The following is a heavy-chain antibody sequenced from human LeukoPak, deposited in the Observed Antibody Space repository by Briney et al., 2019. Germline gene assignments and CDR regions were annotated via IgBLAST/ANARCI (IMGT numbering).Heavy chain of an antibody. D-gene: IGHD5-18*01. Sequence: KPGGSLRLSCAASGFILSDYYMSWIRQAPGKGLEWVSYISSSSNYTNYADSVKGRFTISRDNSKNTLYLQMNSLRAEDTAVYYCAKVATAMADVGDAFDIWGQGTMVTVSS. J-gene: IGHJ3*02. CDR1: GFILSDYY. CDR3: AKVATAMADVGDAFDI. V-gene: IGHV3-11*06. CDR2: ISSSSNYT.